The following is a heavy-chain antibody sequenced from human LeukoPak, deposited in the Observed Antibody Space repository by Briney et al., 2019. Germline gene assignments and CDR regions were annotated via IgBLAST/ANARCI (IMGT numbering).Heavy chain of an antibody. CDR2: ISSSSSYI. Sequence: PGGSLRLSCAASGFTFSSYSMNWVRQAPGKGLEWVSSISSSSSYIYYADSVKGRFTISRDNAKNSLYLQMNSLRAEDTAVYYCARTHPQYYDILTGYYDDAFDIWGQGTMVTVS. CDR1: GFTFSSYS. CDR3: ARTHPQYYDILTGYYDDAFDI. J-gene: IGHJ3*02. V-gene: IGHV3-21*01. D-gene: IGHD3-9*01.